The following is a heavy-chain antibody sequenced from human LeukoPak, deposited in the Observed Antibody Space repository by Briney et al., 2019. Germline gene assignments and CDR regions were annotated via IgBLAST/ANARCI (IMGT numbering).Heavy chain of an antibody. V-gene: IGHV3-23*01. CDR1: GFNNYG. D-gene: IGHD2-2*01. J-gene: IGHJ4*02. Sequence: GGSLRLSCAASGFNNYGMSWARQAPGAPLEGVSTISGSGCKAYYADPVKGRFNTSRDNSKNTMYLQMNTLRAEDTAVYYCAKDLGGHSCYAPYVYWGQGTLVTVSS. CDR2: ISGSGCKA. CDR3: AKDLGGHSCYAPYVY.